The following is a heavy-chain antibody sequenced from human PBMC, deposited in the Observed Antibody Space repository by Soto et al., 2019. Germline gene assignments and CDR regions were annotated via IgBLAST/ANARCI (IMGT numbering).Heavy chain of an antibody. CDR3: ARGAVQGGARDKYYFDS. J-gene: IGHJ4*02. CDR1: GGSFSGHY. D-gene: IGHD6-19*01. Sequence: QVQLQQWGAGLLKPSETLSLTCAVYGGSFSGHYWSWIRQTPGKGLEWIGEINHSGSTNQNPSLKSRVSISVDTSKNQFSLKLGSVTATDTAVYYCARGAVQGGARDKYYFDSWGQGTLVTVSS. CDR2: INHSGST. V-gene: IGHV4-34*01.